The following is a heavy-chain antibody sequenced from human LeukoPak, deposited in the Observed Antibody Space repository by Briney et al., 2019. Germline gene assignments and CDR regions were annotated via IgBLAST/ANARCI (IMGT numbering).Heavy chain of an antibody. Sequence: GGSLRLSCAVSGFTFSRYWMNWVRQAPGKGLEWLANINEDGSEKHYVDSVEGRFTVSRDNGENSVFLQMNSLKVEDAAVYYCARGLRTAAGLDYWGKGTLVIASS. D-gene: IGHD6-13*01. CDR2: INEDGSEK. CDR3: ARGLRTAAGLDY. V-gene: IGHV3-7*04. CDR1: GFTFSRYW. J-gene: IGHJ4*02.